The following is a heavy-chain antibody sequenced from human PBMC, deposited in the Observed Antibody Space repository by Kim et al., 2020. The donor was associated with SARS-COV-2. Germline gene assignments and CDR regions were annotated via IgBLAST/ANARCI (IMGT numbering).Heavy chain of an antibody. Sequence: GGSLRLSCAASGFSFSSYDMRWIRQAPGKGLEWVADINSDGSTTDYADSVKGRFTISRDTAKTSVSLQMNSLTPEDTAVYYCVREPGNWGQGTLVTGSS. V-gene: IGHV3-11*01. D-gene: IGHD3-10*01. CDR2: INSDGSTT. CDR1: GFSFSSYD. CDR3: VREPGN. J-gene: IGHJ4*02.